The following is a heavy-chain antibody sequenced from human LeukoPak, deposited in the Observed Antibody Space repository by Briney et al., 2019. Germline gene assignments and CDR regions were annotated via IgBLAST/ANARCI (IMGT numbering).Heavy chain of an antibody. J-gene: IGHJ4*02. CDR2: ISGSGGST. CDR3: AKAGYYDSSGFLDY. CDR1: GFTFSSYA. V-gene: IGHV3-23*01. D-gene: IGHD3-22*01. Sequence: GGSLRLSCAASGFTFSSYAMSWVRQAPGKGLEWVSAISGSGGSTHYADSVKGRFTISRDNSKNTLYLQMNSLRAEDTAVYYCAKAGYYDSSGFLDYWGQGTLVTVSS.